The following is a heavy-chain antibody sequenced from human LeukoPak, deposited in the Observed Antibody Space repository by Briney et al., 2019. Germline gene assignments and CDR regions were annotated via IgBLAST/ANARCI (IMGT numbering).Heavy chain of an antibody. CDR1: GFTVSANY. Sequence: GGSLRLSSAASGFTVSANYMSWVRQAPGKGLEWVSLIYSSGRTFYADSVKGRFTISRDNSKNTLYLQMNSLRAEDTAVYYCARSTTSCLCDAFDDWGQGTMVTVSS. D-gene: IGHD2-2*01. CDR2: IYSSGRT. CDR3: ARSTTSCLCDAFDD. V-gene: IGHV3-66*02. J-gene: IGHJ3*01.